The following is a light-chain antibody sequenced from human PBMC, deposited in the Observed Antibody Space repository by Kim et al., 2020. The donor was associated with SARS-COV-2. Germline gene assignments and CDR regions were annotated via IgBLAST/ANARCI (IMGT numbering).Light chain of an antibody. V-gene: IGKV1-27*01. Sequence: SVEDQGTITCRAIRGIHNYFAWYQQKPGKVPKLLIYAASTLHSGVPTRFSGSGSGTDFTLLISSLQPEDVSTYYCQKYNTAPWTFGQGTKVDIK. CDR2: AAS. J-gene: IGKJ1*01. CDR3: QKYNTAPWT. CDR1: RGIHNY.